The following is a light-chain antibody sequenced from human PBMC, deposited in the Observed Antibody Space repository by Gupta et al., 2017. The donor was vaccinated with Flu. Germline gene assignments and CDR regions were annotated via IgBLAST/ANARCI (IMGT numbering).Light chain of an antibody. CDR1: QSVSSSY. J-gene: IGKJ2*03. Sequence: EIVLTQSPGTLSLSPGERATLSCRASQSVSSSYLAWYQQKPGQAPRLLIYGASSRATGIPDRFSGSGSGTXFTLTIXRLEPEDFAVYYCQQYGSSPSSFGXGTKLEIK. CDR2: GAS. CDR3: QQYGSSPSS. V-gene: IGKV3-20*01.